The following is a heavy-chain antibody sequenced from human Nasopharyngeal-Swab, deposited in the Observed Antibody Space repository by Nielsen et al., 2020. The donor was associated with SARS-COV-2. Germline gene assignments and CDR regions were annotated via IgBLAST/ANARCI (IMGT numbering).Heavy chain of an antibody. Sequence: ASVKVSCKASGYTFTSYYMHWVRQAPGQGLEWMGIINPSGGSTSYAQKFQGRVTMTRDTSTSTDYMELSSLRSEDTAVYYCARDRYLIPSAAGKDYWGQGTLVTVSS. CDR2: INPSGGST. V-gene: IGHV1-46*01. D-gene: IGHD6-13*01. CDR1: GYTFTSYY. J-gene: IGHJ4*02. CDR3: ARDRYLIPSAAGKDY.